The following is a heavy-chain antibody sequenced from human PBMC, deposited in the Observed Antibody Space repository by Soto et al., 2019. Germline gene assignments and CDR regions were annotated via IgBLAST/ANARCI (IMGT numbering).Heavy chain of an antibody. D-gene: IGHD2-15*01. Sequence: VQLLESGGGLVQPRGSLRLSCTASRFTFSSYALRWVRQAPGKGLEWVSAISTSGAITYYAESVRGRFTISRDDSKNTLNQPMNSLRAEDMAVWYCAETCRYCSEDSALSWGQGTLVTVAS. CDR2: ISTSGAIT. V-gene: IGHV3-23*01. CDR1: RFTFSSYA. CDR3: AETCRYCSEDSALS. J-gene: IGHJ4*02.